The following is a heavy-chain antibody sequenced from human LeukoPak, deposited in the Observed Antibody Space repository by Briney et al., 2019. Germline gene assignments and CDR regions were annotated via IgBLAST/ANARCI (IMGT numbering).Heavy chain of an antibody. CDR2: IYYSGST. CDR3: ARDGEMATIENYFVY. V-gene: IGHV4-39*07. CDR1: GGSISSSTYS. J-gene: IGHJ4*02. D-gene: IGHD5-24*01. Sequence: PSETLSLTCSVSGGSISSSTYSWGWIRQPPGKGLEWIGSIYYSGSTHYNPSLKSRVTISLDTSKNQFSLRLSSVTAADTAVYYCARDGEMATIENYFVYWGQGTLVTVSS.